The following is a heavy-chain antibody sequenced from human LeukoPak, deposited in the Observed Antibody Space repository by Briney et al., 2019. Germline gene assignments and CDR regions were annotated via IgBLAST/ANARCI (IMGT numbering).Heavy chain of an antibody. D-gene: IGHD2-15*01. CDR2: IYTCGST. V-gene: IGHV4-4*07. J-gene: IGHJ6*02. Sequence: SETLSLTCTVSGGSISSYYWSWIRQPAGKGLEWIGRIYTCGSTNYNPSLKSRVTMSVDTSKNQFSLKLSSVTAADTAVYYCAKVCSRGHYGMDVWGQGTTVTVSS. CDR1: GGSISSYY. CDR3: AKVCSRGHYGMDV.